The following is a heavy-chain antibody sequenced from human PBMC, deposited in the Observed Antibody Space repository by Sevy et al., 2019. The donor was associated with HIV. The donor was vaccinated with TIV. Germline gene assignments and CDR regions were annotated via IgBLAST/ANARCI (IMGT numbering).Heavy chain of an antibody. CDR2: INSRSTYI. D-gene: IGHD2-8*01. Sequence: GGSLRLSCAASGFTFSSYTMNWVRQAPGKGLEWVSSINSRSTYIYYADSVKGRFTISRDNSKSSVYLQMNNLRPEDTAVYYCAREGCTKPHDYWGQGTLVTVSS. V-gene: IGHV3-21*04. CDR1: GFTFSSYT. CDR3: AREGCTKPHDY. J-gene: IGHJ4*02.